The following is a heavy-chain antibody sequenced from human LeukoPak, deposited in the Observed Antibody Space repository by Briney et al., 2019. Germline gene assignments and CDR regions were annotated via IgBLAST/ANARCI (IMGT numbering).Heavy chain of an antibody. CDR3: ARSVSSRFTSPRRPYYFDS. J-gene: IGHJ4*02. CDR1: GFILSTYV. Sequence: GGSLRLSCAASGFILSTYVMSWVRQAPGKGLEWVSTISSSGGYTYFADSVKGRFTISRDNSKNTLCLQMNSLRAEDTAVYYCARSVSSRFTSPRRPYYFDSWGQGTLVTVSS. V-gene: IGHV3-23*01. CDR2: ISSSGGYT. D-gene: IGHD2-2*01.